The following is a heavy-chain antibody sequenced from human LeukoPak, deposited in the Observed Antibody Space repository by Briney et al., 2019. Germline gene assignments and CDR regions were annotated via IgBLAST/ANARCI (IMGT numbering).Heavy chain of an antibody. Sequence: PGGSLRLSCGASGFTFSRTWMHWVRQAPGKGLVWVSRINGDGSSTAYADSVKGRFTISRDNAKNTLYLQMNSLTAEDTAVYYCARGPPWYFDLWGRGTLVTVSS. CDR3: ARGPPWYFDL. J-gene: IGHJ2*01. V-gene: IGHV3-74*01. CDR1: GFTFSRTW. D-gene: IGHD6-25*01. CDR2: INGDGSST.